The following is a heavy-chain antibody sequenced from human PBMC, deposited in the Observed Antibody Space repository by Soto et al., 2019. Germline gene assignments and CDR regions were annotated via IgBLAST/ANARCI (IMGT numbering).Heavy chain of an antibody. D-gene: IGHD6-13*01. CDR1: GYTFTSYG. V-gene: IGHV1-18*01. J-gene: IGHJ6*02. CDR2: ISAYNGNT. Sequence: QVQLVQSGAEVKKPGASVKVSCKASGYTFTSYGISWVRQAPGQGLEWMGWISAYNGNTNYAQKLQGRVTMTTDTPXSXXYMELRSLRSDDTAVYYCARDGIAAAGTRSRNMDVWGQGTTVTVSS. CDR3: ARDGIAAAGTRSRNMDV.